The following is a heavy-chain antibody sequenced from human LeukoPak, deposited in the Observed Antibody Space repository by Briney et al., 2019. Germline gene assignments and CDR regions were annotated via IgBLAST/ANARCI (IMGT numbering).Heavy chain of an antibody. V-gene: IGHV4-59*08. CDR1: GGSISSYY. Sequence: SETLSLTCTVSGGSISSYYWSWIRQPPGKGLEWIGYIYYSGSTNYNPSLKSRVTISVDTSKNQFSLKLSSVTAADTAVYYCARRGGYYDSGSYSFDYWGQGTLVTVSS. D-gene: IGHD3-10*01. J-gene: IGHJ4*02. CDR3: ARRGGYYDSGSYSFDY. CDR2: IYYSGST.